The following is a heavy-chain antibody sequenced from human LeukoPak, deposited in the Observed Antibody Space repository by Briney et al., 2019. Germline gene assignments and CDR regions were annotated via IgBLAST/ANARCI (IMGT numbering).Heavy chain of an antibody. V-gene: IGHV5-51*01. Sequence: GESLKISCKGSGYSFTSYWLGWVRQMPGKGLEWMGIIYPGDSDTRYSPSFQGQVTISADKSISTAYLQWSSLKASDTAMYYCARQLAYCGGDCYSSKDWFDPWGQGTLVTVSS. CDR2: IYPGDSDT. CDR3: ARQLAYCGGDCYSSKDWFDP. D-gene: IGHD2-21*02. CDR1: GYSFTSYW. J-gene: IGHJ5*02.